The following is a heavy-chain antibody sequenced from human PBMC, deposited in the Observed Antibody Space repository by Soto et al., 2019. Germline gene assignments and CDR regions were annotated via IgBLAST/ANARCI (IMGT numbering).Heavy chain of an antibody. CDR1: GFTFSNYA. CDR2: ISGSGGST. CDR3: AKRTLTSGYLFDS. J-gene: IGHJ4*02. Sequence: EVQLLESGGGLVQPGGSLRLSCAASGFTFSNYAMTWVRQAPGKGLEWVSVISGSGGSTYYADSVKGRFTISRDNSKNTLFRKINRRRAEDRAVYYGAKRTLTSGYLFDSGARGALVPVPS. D-gene: IGHD6-25*01. V-gene: IGHV3-23*01.